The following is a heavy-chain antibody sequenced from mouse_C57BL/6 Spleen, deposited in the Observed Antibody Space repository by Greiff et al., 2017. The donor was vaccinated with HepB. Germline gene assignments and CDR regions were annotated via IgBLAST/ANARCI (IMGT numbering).Heavy chain of an antibody. Sequence: EVMLVESGGGLVKPGGSLKLSCAASGFTFSSYAISWVRQTPEKRLEWVATISDGGSYTYYPDNVKGRFTISRDNAKNNLYLQMSHLKSEDTAMYYCARGDYYFDYWGQGTTLTVSS. CDR3: ARGDYYFDY. CDR2: ISDGGSYT. V-gene: IGHV5-4*03. CDR1: GFTFSSYA. J-gene: IGHJ2*01. D-gene: IGHD2-4*01.